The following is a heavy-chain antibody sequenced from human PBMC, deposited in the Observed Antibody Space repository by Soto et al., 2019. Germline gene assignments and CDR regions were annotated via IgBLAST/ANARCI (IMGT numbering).Heavy chain of an antibody. CDR3: ARNLGLYSGYDYYYYYGMDV. Sequence: ASVNVSCQASGYTFPSYAMHWVRQAPGQRLEWMGWINAGNGNTKYSQKFQGRVTITRYTSASTAYMALSSVRSEDTAVYYCARNLGLYSGYDYYYYYGMDVWGQGTTVTVSS. D-gene: IGHD5-12*01. J-gene: IGHJ6*02. CDR2: INAGNGNT. CDR1: GYTFPSYA. V-gene: IGHV1-3*01.